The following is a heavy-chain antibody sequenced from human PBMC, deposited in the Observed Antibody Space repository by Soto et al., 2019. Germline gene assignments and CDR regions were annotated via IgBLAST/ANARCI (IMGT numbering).Heavy chain of an antibody. V-gene: IGHV1-69*13. CDR3: ARAVTMVRGAPDYYYYGMDV. CDR1: EGTFSSYA. Sequence: SVKVSCKASEGTFSSYAISWVRQAPGQGLEWMGGIIPIFGTANYAQKFQGRVTITADESTSTAYMELSSLRSEDTAVYYCARAVTMVRGAPDYYYYGMDVWGQGTTVTVSS. CDR2: IIPIFGTA. D-gene: IGHD3-10*01. J-gene: IGHJ6*02.